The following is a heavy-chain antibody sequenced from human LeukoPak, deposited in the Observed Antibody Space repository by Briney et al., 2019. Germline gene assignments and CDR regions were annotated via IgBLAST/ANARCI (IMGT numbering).Heavy chain of an antibody. J-gene: IGHJ4*02. Sequence: GGSLRLSCAASGFTFSSYAMSWVRQAPGKGLEWVSAISGSGGNTYYADSVKGRFTISRDNSKNTLYLQMNSLRAEDTAVYYCAKASDYDILTGSSWGQGTLVTVSS. CDR3: AKASDYDILTGSS. D-gene: IGHD3-9*01. V-gene: IGHV3-23*01. CDR2: ISGSGGNT. CDR1: GFTFSSYA.